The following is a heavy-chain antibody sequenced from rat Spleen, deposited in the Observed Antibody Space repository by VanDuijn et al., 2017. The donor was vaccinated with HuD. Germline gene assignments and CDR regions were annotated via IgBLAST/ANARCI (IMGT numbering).Heavy chain of an antibody. CDR3: TREWDY. CDR2: ITSGGSI. Sequence: EVQLVESGGGLVQPGRSLKLSCAASGFSFSSFAMAWVRQAPKKGLEWVATITSGGSIYYSDSVKGRFTISRDNAKSTLYLQMNSLRSEDTATYYCTREWDYWGQGVMVTVSS. CDR1: GFSFSSFA. V-gene: IGHV5-46*01. J-gene: IGHJ2*01.